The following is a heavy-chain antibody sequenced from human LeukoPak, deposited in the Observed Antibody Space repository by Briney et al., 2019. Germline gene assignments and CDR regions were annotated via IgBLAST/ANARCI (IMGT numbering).Heavy chain of an antibody. D-gene: IGHD3-10*01. Sequence: GGSLRLSCAASGFTFSSYSMNWVRQAPGKGLEWVSSISSSSSYIYYADSVKGRFTISRDNAKNSLYLQMSSLRAEDTALYYCAREQGMVRGSWFDPWGQGTLVTVSS. CDR2: ISSSSSYI. J-gene: IGHJ5*02. CDR1: GFTFSSYS. CDR3: AREQGMVRGSWFDP. V-gene: IGHV3-21*04.